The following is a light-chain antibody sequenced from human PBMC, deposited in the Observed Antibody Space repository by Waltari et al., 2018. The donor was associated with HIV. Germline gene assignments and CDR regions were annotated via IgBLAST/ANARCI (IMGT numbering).Light chain of an antibody. CDR2: EVS. Sequence: QSALTQPASVSGSPGQSISISCTGTRSALGGYNAVSWYQQHPAKAPKLVILEVSNRPSGVSNRFSGSKSGNRASLTISGLQAEDEAYYYCSSYTSSDTVVFGGGTKVTVL. CDR1: RSALGGYNA. J-gene: IGLJ2*01. V-gene: IGLV2-14*01. CDR3: SSYTSSDTVV.